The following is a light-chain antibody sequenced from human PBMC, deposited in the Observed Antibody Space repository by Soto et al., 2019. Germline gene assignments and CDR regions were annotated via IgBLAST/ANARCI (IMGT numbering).Light chain of an antibody. CDR2: WAS. V-gene: IGKV4-1*01. J-gene: IGKJ4*01. CDR3: QQYYGIPLT. CDR1: QSVLFSSNNNHY. Sequence: DIVMTQSPDSLAVSLGERATINCKSSQSVLFSSNNNHYLAWYQQKPGQPPKLLIYWASTRESGVPDRFSGSGSGTDFTLTIISLQAEDVAVYYCQQYYGIPLTFGGGTKVEIK.